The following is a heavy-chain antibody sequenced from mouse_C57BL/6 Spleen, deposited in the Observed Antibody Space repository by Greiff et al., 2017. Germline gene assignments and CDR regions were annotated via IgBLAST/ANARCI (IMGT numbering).Heavy chain of an antibody. Sequence: QVQLQQPGAELVKPGASVKLSCKASGYTFTSYWMHWVKQRPGQGLEWIGMIHPNSGSTNYNEKFKSKATLTVDKSSSTAYMQLSSLTSEDSAVYYGARVTTVVEDAMDYWGQGTSVTVSS. CDR2: IHPNSGST. V-gene: IGHV1-64*01. CDR1: GYTFTSYW. J-gene: IGHJ4*01. D-gene: IGHD1-1*01. CDR3: ARVTTVVEDAMDY.